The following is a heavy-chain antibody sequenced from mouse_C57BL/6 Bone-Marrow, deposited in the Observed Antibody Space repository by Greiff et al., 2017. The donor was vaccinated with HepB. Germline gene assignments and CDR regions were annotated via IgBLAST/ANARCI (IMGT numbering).Heavy chain of an antibody. J-gene: IGHJ1*03. CDR3: ARDYGSSHWYFDV. D-gene: IGHD1-1*01. CDR2: IRNKANNHAT. CDR1: GFTFSDAW. V-gene: IGHV6-6*01. Sequence: EVQRVESGGGLVQPGGSMKLSCAASGFTFSDAWMDWVRQSPEKGLEWVAEIRNKANNHATYYAESVKGRFTISRDESKSSVYLQMNSLRAEDTGIYYCARDYGSSHWYFDVWGTGTTVTVSS.